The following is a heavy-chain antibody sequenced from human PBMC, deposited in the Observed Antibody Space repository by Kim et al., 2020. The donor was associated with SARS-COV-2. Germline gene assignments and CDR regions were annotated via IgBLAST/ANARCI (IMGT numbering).Heavy chain of an antibody. Sequence: ASVKVSCKASGYTFTSYAMHWVRQAPGQRLEWMGWINAGNGNTKYSQKSQGRVTITRDTTASTAYIELISMRSEDTAVYYCARAYPRFGWFGGLLLNYFDCWGQGTLVTVSS. CDR2: INAGNGNT. V-gene: IGHV1-3*01. J-gene: IGHJ4*02. CDR3: ARAYPRFGWFGGLLLNYFDC. CDR1: GYTFTSYA. D-gene: IGHD3-10*01.